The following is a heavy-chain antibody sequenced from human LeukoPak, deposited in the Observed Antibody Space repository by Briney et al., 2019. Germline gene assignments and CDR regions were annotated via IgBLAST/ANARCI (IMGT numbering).Heavy chain of an antibody. D-gene: IGHD4-17*01. J-gene: IGHJ4*02. CDR3: AREEGQYGAVLFDY. CDR1: GYTFTGYY. CDR2: INPNSGGT. V-gene: IGHV1-2*04. Sequence: GASVKVSCKASGYTFTGYYMHWVRQAPGQGLEWMGWINPNSGGTNYAQKFQGWVTMTRDTSISTAYMELSRLRSDDTAVYYCAREEGQYGAVLFDYWGQGTLVTVSS.